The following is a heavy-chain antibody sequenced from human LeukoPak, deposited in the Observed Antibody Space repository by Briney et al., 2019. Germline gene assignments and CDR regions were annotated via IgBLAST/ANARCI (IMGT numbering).Heavy chain of an antibody. CDR3: ARYQKYYDSSGYPRSEDYANDY. J-gene: IGHJ4*02. CDR1: GYTFTSYG. V-gene: IGHV1-18*01. Sequence: GASVKVSCKASGYTFTSYGISWVRQAPGQGLEWMGWISAYNGNTNYARKLQGRVTMTTDTSTSTAYMELRSLRSDDTAVYYCARYQKYYDSSGYPRSEDYANDYWGQGTLVTVSS. D-gene: IGHD3-22*01. CDR2: ISAYNGNT.